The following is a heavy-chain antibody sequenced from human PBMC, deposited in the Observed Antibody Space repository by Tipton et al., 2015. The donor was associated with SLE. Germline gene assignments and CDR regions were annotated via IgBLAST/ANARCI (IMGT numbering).Heavy chain of an antibody. CDR1: GDSIRSSPFY. D-gene: IGHD3-22*01. Sequence: LRLSCTVSGDSIRSSPFYWSWIRQHPGKGLEWIGYIYYSESTNYNPSLKSRVTISVDTSKDQFSLKLSSVTTADTAVYYCATQHPSMMAFDNWGQGTLVTVSS. J-gene: IGHJ4*02. CDR2: IYYSEST. V-gene: IGHV4-61*01. CDR3: ATQHPSMMAFDN.